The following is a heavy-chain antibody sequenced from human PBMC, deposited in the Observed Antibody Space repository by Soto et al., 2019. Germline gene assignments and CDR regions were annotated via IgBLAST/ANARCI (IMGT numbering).Heavy chain of an antibody. CDR1: GGSISSGGYY. CDR3: ARDHSVSDGLTRSNWFDP. CDR2: IYYSGST. J-gene: IGHJ5*02. D-gene: IGHD1-26*01. V-gene: IGHV4-31*03. Sequence: QVQLQESGPGLVKPSQTLSLTCTVSGGSISSGGYYWSWIRQHPGKGLEWIGYIYYSGSTYYNPSLKVRVTISVDTSKNQFSLKVSSVTAADTAVYYCARDHSVSDGLTRSNWFDPWGQGTLVTVAS.